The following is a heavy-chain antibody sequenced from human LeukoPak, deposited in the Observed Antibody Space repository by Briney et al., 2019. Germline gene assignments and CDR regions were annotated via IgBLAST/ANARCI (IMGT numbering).Heavy chain of an antibody. J-gene: IGHJ4*02. Sequence: GGSLRLSCAASGFTFSNAWMSWVRQAPGKGLEWVGRIKSKTDGGTTDYAAPVKGRFTISRDDSKNTLYLQMNSLKTEDTAVYYCAKDSYSGTYYDYWGQGTLVTVSS. V-gene: IGHV3-15*01. D-gene: IGHD1-26*01. CDR1: GFTFSNAW. CDR3: AKDSYSGTYYDY. CDR2: IKSKTDGGTT.